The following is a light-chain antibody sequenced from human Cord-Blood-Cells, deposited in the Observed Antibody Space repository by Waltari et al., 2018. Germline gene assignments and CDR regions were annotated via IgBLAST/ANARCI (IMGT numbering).Light chain of an antibody. CDR1: SSDVGGYNY. J-gene: IGLJ1*01. CDR3: CSYAGSYV. CDR2: DVS. V-gene: IGLV2-11*01. Sequence: QSALTQPRSVSGSPGQSVTISCTGTSSDVGGYNYVSWYQQHPGKAPKLMIYDVSKRPSRGPDRFSGSKTGNTASLTVSGVQAEDEADYCCCSYAGSYVFGTVTKVTVL.